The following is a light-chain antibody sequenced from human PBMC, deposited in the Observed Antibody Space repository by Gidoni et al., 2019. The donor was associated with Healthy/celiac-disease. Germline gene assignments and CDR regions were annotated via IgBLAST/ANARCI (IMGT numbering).Light chain of an antibody. CDR2: DAS. Sequence: DIQMTQSPSSLSASVGDRVTITCQASQDISNYLNWYQQKPGKAPKLLIYDASNLETGDPSRFSGSGSGTDFTVTMSSLQPEDIATYYCQQYDNLPPLTFGGGTKVEIK. V-gene: IGKV1-33*01. CDR1: QDISNY. J-gene: IGKJ4*01. CDR3: QQYDNLPPLT.